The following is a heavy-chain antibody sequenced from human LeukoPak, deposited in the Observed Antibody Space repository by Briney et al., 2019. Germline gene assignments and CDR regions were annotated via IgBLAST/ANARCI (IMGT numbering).Heavy chain of an antibody. D-gene: IGHD3-3*02. J-gene: IGHJ4*02. CDR2: IIPIFGTA. V-gene: IGHV1-69*01. Sequence: GASVKVSCKASGGTFSSYAISWVRQAPGQGLEWMGGIIPIFGTANYAQKFQGRVTITADESTSTAYMELSSLRSEDTAVYYCARVPLSEYYFDYWGQGTLVTVSS. CDR1: GGTFSSYA. CDR3: ARVPLSEYYFDY.